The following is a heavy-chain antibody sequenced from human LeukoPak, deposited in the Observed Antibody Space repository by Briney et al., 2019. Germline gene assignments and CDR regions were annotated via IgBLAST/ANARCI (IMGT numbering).Heavy chain of an antibody. CDR2: IYSGGST. V-gene: IGHV3-53*01. CDR3: ARGRYTYYYDSSGYYPPGY. J-gene: IGHJ4*02. Sequence: GGSLRLSCAASGFTVSSNYMSWVRQAPGKGLEWVSVIYSGGSTYYADSVKGRFTISRDNSKNTLYLQMNSLRAEDTAVYYCARGRYTYYYDSSGYYPPGYWGQGTLVTVSS. D-gene: IGHD3-22*01. CDR1: GFTVSSNY.